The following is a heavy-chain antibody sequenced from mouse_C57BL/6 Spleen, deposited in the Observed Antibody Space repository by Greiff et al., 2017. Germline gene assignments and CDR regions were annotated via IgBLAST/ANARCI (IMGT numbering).Heavy chain of an antibody. CDR3: ARHYDGSPWYVDV. CDR1: GFSLTSYG. J-gene: IGHJ1*03. Sequence: VQRVESGPGLVAPSQSLSITCTVSGFSLTSYGVHWVRQPPGQGLEWLVVIWSDGSTTYNSALKSRLSISKDNSKSQVFLKMNSLQTDDTAMDYCARHYDGSPWYVDVWGTGTTVTVSS. D-gene: IGHD1-1*01. CDR2: IWSDGST. V-gene: IGHV2-6-1*01.